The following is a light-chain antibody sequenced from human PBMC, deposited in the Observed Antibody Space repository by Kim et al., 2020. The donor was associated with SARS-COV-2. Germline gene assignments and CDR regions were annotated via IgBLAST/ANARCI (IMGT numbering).Light chain of an antibody. V-gene: IGKV1-5*03. Sequence: DIQVTQSPSTLSASVGDRVTITCRASQSISTWLAWYQQKPGKPPKLLIYKASTSESGVPSRFSGSGSGTEFTLTISSLQPDDFAPYYCQQCKTYPYTFGQGTKLEI. J-gene: IGKJ2*01. CDR1: QSISTW. CDR3: QQCKTYPYT. CDR2: KAS.